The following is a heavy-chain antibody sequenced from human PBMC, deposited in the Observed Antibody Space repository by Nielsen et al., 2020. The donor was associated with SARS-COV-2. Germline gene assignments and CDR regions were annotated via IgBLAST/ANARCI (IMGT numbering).Heavy chain of an antibody. CDR3: AKDSYYGMDV. Sequence: GESLKISCAASGFTFSSYAMSWVRQAPGKGLEWVSAISGSGGSTYYADSVKGRFTISRDNAKNSLYLQMNSLRAEDTALYYCAKDSYYGMDVWGQGTTVTVSS. CDR2: ISGSGGST. J-gene: IGHJ6*02. V-gene: IGHV3-23*01. CDR1: GFTFSSYA.